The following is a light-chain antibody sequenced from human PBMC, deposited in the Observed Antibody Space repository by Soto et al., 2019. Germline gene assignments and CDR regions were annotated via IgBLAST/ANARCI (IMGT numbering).Light chain of an antibody. CDR1: QSISASY. CDR2: GAS. Sequence: EIVLTQSPGTLSLSPGERATLSCRASQSISASYLAWYQQKPGQAPRLLVYGASSRATGIPDRFSGSGSGTDFTLTISTLEPEDSAVYYCQQSASSVTFGQGTRLEIK. V-gene: IGKV3-20*01. CDR3: QQSASSVT. J-gene: IGKJ5*01.